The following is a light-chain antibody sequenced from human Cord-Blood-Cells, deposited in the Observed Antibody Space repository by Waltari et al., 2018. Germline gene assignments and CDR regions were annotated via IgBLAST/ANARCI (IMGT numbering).Light chain of an antibody. CDR2: EGS. CDR3: CSYAGSSTFVV. V-gene: IGLV2-23*01. J-gene: IGLJ2*01. CDR1: SSDVGSYNL. Sequence: QSALTQPASVSGSPGQSITISCTGTSSDVGSYNLVSRYQQHPGKAPQLMIYEGSKRPAWVSNRCSGSKSGNTASLTISGLQAEDEADYYCCSYAGSSTFVVFGGGTKLTVL.